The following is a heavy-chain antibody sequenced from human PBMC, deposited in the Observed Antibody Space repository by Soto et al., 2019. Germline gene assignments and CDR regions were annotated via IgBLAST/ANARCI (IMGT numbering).Heavy chain of an antibody. D-gene: IGHD3-3*01. V-gene: IGHV3-7*03. Sequence: PGGSLRLSCAASGFTFSTYWMNWVRQAPGKGLEWVASIKQDGSETYYVDSVKGRFTISRDNAKNSLYLQMNSLRAEDTAVFYCARDKEPINFWSGYAYWGQRTLVTVSS. CDR1: GFTFSTYW. CDR3: ARDKEPINFWSGYAY. CDR2: IKQDGSET. J-gene: IGHJ4*02.